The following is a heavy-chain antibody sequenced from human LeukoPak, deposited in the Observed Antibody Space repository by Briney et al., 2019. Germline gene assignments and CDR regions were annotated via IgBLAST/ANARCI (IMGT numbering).Heavy chain of an antibody. Sequence: GGSLRLSCAASGFTFSTYCMHWVRQVPGKGLVWVSRINSDGSSTSYADSVKGRLTISRDNIKNTLYLQMNSLTAEDTAVYYCTRGDYSFDYWGQGTLVTVSS. CDR2: INSDGSST. V-gene: IGHV3-74*01. J-gene: IGHJ4*02. D-gene: IGHD2-21*01. CDR3: TRGDYSFDY. CDR1: GFTFSTYC.